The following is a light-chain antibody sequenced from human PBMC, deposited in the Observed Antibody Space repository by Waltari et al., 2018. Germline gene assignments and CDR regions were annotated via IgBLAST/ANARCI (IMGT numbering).Light chain of an antibody. V-gene: IGKV1-5*03. Sequence: DIQMTQSPPTLAASKGDIVTITCRASQSISNWLAWYQQKAGKAPKLLIYEASTLESGVPSRFSGSVSGTEFTLTISSLQPDDFATYYCQQYNTYSFTFGQGTKLEIE. J-gene: IGKJ2*01. CDR2: EAS. CDR1: QSISNW. CDR3: QQYNTYSFT.